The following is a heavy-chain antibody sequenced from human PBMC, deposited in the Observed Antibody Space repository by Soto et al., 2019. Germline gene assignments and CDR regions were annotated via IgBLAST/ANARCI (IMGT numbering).Heavy chain of an antibody. CDR2: ISGSDDST. Sequence: GGSLRLSCAASGFTFSSYAMSCVRQAPGEGLEWVSVISGSDDSTYYADSVKGRFTISRDNSKNTLYLQMNSLRAEDTAVYYCAKRSSSSTFVYWGQGTLVTAPQ. CDR1: GFTFSSYA. V-gene: IGHV3-23*01. J-gene: IGHJ4*02. D-gene: IGHD6-6*01. CDR3: AKRSSSSTFVY.